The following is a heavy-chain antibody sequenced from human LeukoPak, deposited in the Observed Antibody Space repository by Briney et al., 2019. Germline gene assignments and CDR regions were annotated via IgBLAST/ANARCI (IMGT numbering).Heavy chain of an antibody. Sequence: SQTLSLTCAVSGGSISSGGYSWSWIRQPPGKGLEWIGYIYHSGSTYYNPSLKSRVTISVDRSKNQFSLKLSSVAAADTAVYYCARAEGSGWHKYYFDYWGQGTLVTVSS. CDR2: IYHSGST. D-gene: IGHD6-19*01. CDR3: ARAEGSGWHKYYFDY. J-gene: IGHJ4*02. CDR1: GGSISSGGYS. V-gene: IGHV4-30-2*01.